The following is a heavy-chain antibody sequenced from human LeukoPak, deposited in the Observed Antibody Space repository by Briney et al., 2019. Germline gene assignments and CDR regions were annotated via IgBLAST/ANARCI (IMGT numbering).Heavy chain of an antibody. J-gene: IGHJ5*02. CDR3: TRDLLGGSGTFDP. CDR2: INPDSGDT. V-gene: IGHV1-2*02. CDR1: GYTFTGHY. Sequence: ASVKVSCKASGYTFTGHYLHWVRQAPGQGLERMGWINPDSGDTNYLQKFQGRVTMTRDTSISTAYMELSRLSSDDTAVYYCTRDLLGGSGTFDPWGQGTLVTVSS. D-gene: IGHD3-10*01.